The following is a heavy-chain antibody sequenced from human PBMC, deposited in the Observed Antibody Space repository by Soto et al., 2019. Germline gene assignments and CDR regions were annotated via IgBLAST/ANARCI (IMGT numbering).Heavy chain of an antibody. Sequence: SETLSLTCTVSGGSISSGDYYWSWIRQPPGKGLEWIGYIYYSGSTYYNPSLKSRVTISVDTSKNQFSLKLSSVTAADTVVYYCARDTGGYDDYYFDYWGQGTLVTAPQ. J-gene: IGHJ4*02. CDR1: GGSISSGDYY. CDR2: IYYSGST. V-gene: IGHV4-30-4*01. D-gene: IGHD5-12*01. CDR3: ARDTGGYDDYYFDY.